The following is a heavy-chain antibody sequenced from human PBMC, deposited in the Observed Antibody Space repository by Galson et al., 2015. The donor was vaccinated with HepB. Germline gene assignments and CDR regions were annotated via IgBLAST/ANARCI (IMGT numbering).Heavy chain of an antibody. CDR3: AKDPQVGYSSSGDWFDP. Sequence: SLRLSCAASGFTFSSYGMHWVRQAPGKGLEWVAVISYDGSNKYYADSVKGRFTISRDNSKNTLYLQMNSLRAEDTAVYYCAKDPQVGYSSSGDWFDPWGQGTLVTVSS. CDR2: ISYDGSNK. D-gene: IGHD6-6*01. J-gene: IGHJ5*02. CDR1: GFTFSSYG. V-gene: IGHV3-30*18.